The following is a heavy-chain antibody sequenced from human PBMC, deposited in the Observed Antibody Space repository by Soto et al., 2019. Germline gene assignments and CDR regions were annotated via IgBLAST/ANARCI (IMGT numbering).Heavy chain of an antibody. CDR2: ISTSGTDL. CDR1: GFTFNIYE. CDR3: ARGEGGLSGCQTY. V-gene: IGHV3-48*03. J-gene: IGHJ4*02. D-gene: IGHD3-22*01. Sequence: GGSLRLSCVASGFTFNIYEMNWVRQAPGRGLEWISYISTSGTDLYYADSVKGRFTISRHNAKNSLYLQMNSLRGEDTAVYYCARGEGGLSGCQTYWSQGTLVTVSS.